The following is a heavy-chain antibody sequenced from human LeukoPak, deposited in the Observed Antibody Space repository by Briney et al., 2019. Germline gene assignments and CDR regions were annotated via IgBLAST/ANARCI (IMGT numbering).Heavy chain of an antibody. Sequence: GSLRLSCAASGFTFSSYAMSWVRQAPGKGLEWVANIKEDGSKKNYVDSVKGRFTISRDNAKNSLYLQMTSLRAEDTAMYYCATPLDYHDSSGFHQGGDWGQGTLVTVSS. V-gene: IGHV3-7*03. CDR3: ATPLDYHDSSGFHQGGD. CDR1: GFTFSSYA. CDR2: IKEDGSKK. J-gene: IGHJ4*02. D-gene: IGHD3-22*01.